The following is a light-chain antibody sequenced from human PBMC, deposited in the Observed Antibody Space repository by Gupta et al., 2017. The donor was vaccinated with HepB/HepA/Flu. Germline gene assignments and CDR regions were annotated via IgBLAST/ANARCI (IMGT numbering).Light chain of an antibody. CDR1: QSVSSSY. Sequence: EIVLTQSPGSLSLSPGERATLSCRASQSVSSSYLTWYQQKPGQAPRLLIHAASTRATGIPDRFSGSGSGTEFTLTISRLEPEDFAVYYCHQEGDSPRTFGQGTKVEIK. CDR2: AAS. V-gene: IGKV3-20*01. J-gene: IGKJ1*01. CDR3: HQEGDSPRT.